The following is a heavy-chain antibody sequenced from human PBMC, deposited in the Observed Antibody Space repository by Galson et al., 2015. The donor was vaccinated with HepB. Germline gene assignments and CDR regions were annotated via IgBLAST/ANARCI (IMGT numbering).Heavy chain of an antibody. CDR1: GYTLTELS. J-gene: IGHJ3*02. CDR3: ATYSSSWYLDAFDI. V-gene: IGHV1-24*01. CDR2: FDPEDGET. D-gene: IGHD6-13*01. Sequence: SVKVSCKVSGYTLTELSMHWVRQAPGKGLEWMGGFDPEDGETIYAQKFQGRVTMTEDTSTDTAYMELSSLRSEDTAVYYCATYSSSWYLDAFDIWGQGTMVTVSS.